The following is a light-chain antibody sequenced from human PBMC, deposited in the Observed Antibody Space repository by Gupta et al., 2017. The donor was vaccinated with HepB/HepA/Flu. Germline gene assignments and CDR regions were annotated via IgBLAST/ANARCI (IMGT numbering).Light chain of an antibody. CDR2: GAS. CDR1: RSVSTK. Sequence: EIVITQSPATLSMSPGERATLSCRASRSVSTKLAWYQQKPGQAPRRLIYGASTRATGVPARFSGSGSGTEFTLTIGSLQSEDSAVDYCTQYINCDTFGKGTKVEIK. V-gene: IGKV3-15*01. J-gene: IGKJ2*01. CDR3: TQYINCDT.